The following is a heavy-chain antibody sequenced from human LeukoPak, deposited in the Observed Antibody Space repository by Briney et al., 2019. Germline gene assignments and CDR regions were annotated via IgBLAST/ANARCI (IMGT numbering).Heavy chain of an antibody. CDR3: ARDPVGATTGAYYFDY. J-gene: IGHJ4*02. CDR2: IDPSGGST. V-gene: IGHV1-46*01. CDR1: GYTFSTYY. D-gene: IGHD1-26*01. Sequence: ASVKVSCKASGYTFSTYYVHWVRQAPGQGLEWMGIIDPSGGSTTYAQKFQGRVTMTRDMSTSTVYMELSSLRSEDTAVYYCARDPVGATTGAYYFDYWGQGTLVTVSS.